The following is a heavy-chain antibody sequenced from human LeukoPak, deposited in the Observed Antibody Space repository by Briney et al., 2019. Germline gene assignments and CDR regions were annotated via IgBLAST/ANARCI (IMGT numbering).Heavy chain of an antibody. CDR1: GFTFSDYA. CDR2: ISDSGRST. V-gene: IGHV3-23*01. CDR3: ARHDSFIPF. D-gene: IGHD5-18*01. Sequence: PGGSLRLSCAASGFTFSDYAMSWVRQAPGKGLEWVSGISDSGRSTYYTDSVRGRCTISRDISKNMVYLQLNNLRAEDTALYFCARHDSFIPFWGQGTLVPVSS. J-gene: IGHJ4*02.